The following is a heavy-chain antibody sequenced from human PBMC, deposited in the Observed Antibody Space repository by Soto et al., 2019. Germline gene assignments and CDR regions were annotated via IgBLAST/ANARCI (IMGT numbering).Heavy chain of an antibody. D-gene: IGHD3-10*01. CDR2: IGGAGRTT. CDR3: ARDLPIYGGAFDI. V-gene: IGHV3-23*01. Sequence: GGSLRLSCAASGFTFGNYDMNWVRQAPGKGLEWVSGIGGAGRTTFYEDSVKGRFTISRDNSKSTMYLRMNSLRAEDTALYYCARDLPIYGGAFDIWGQGTMVTVSS. CDR1: GFTFGNYD. J-gene: IGHJ3*02.